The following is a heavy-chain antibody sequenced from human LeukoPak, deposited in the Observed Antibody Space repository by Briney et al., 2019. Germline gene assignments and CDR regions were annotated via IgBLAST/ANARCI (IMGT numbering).Heavy chain of an antibody. D-gene: IGHD6-19*01. J-gene: IGHJ4*02. Sequence: GESLNISCKGSGYIFTNFWIAWARQMPGGGLEWMGFIYPDDSDTRYSPSFRGQVTISADKSISTAYLQWSSLKASDTAMYYCARRVKGNGWDFDYWGQGTLVTVSS. CDR1: GYIFTNFW. CDR2: IYPDDSDT. CDR3: ARRVKGNGWDFDY. V-gene: IGHV5-51*01.